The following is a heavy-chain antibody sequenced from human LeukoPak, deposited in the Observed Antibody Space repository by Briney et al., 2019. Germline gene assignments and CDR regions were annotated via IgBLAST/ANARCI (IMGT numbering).Heavy chain of an antibody. Sequence: SETLSLTCTVSGGSISSGDYYWSWIRQPPGKGLEWIGYIYYSGSTYYNPSLKSRVTISVDTSKNQFSLKLSSVTAADTAVYYCATGYSSGWYPYYFDYWGQGTLVTVSS. CDR2: IYYSGST. CDR1: GGSISSGDYY. V-gene: IGHV4-30-4*01. J-gene: IGHJ4*02. D-gene: IGHD6-19*01. CDR3: ATGYSSGWYPYYFDY.